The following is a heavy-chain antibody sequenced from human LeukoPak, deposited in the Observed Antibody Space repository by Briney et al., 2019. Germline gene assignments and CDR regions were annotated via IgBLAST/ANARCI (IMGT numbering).Heavy chain of an antibody. Sequence: GGSLRLSCAPSGFTFTAYGLHWARQAPGKGLEWVAFIRSDGSNEFYADSAKCRFFISRDNYKNALYLQMNSLRAEDTAVYYCVKDQPVCNKWGQGALVTVSS. D-gene: IGHD1/OR15-1a*01. V-gene: IGHV3-30*02. J-gene: IGHJ4*02. CDR3: VKDQPVCNK. CDR2: IRSDGSNE. CDR1: GFTFTAYG.